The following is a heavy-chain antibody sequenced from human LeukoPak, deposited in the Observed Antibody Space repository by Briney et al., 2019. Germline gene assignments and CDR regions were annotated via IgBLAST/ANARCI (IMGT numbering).Heavy chain of an antibody. Sequence: SETLSLTCTVSGGSIRSGSYYWSWIRQSAGKGLEWIGRIYISGSTKYNPSLKSRVTISVDTSKNQFSLKLSSVTAADMAVYYCARYIPTSPDYFDYWGQGTLVTVSS. CDR1: GGSIRSGSYY. J-gene: IGHJ4*02. V-gene: IGHV4-61*02. CDR2: IYISGST. CDR3: ARYIPTSPDYFDY.